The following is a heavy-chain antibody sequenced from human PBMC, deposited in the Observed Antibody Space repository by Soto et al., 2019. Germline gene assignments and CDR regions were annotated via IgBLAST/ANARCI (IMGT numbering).Heavy chain of an antibody. CDR3: ARNPYYDFWSGLLGMDV. J-gene: IGHJ6*02. V-gene: IGHV3-48*02. Sequence: XVSLRLSCAASGFTFSSYSMNWVRQAPGKGLEWVSYISSSSSTIYYADSVKGRFTISRDNAKNSLYLQMNSLRDEDTAVYYCARNPYYDFWSGLLGMDVWGQGTTVTVSS. D-gene: IGHD3-3*01. CDR2: ISSSSSTI. CDR1: GFTFSSYS.